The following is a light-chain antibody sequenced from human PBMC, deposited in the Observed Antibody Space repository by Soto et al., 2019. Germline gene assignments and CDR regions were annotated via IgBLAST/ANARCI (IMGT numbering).Light chain of an antibody. Sequence: QSVLTQPPSASGSPGQSITISCTGTSSDVGSYNLVSWYQQHPGKAPKLIIHEASKRPSGVSSRFSASKSGNTASLTISGLQAEDEADYYCCSYAGSTTFVFGTGTKVTVL. CDR2: EAS. V-gene: IGLV2-23*01. CDR3: CSYAGSTTFV. J-gene: IGLJ1*01. CDR1: SSDVGSYNL.